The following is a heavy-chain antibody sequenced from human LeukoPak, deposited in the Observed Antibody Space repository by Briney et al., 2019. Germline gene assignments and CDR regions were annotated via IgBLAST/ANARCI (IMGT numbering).Heavy chain of an antibody. CDR2: IYYSGST. J-gene: IGHJ4*02. V-gene: IGHV4-59*01. D-gene: IGHD4-17*01. Sequence: SETLSLTCTVSGGSISRYYWSWIRQPPGKGLEWIGYIYYSGSTNYNPSLKSRVTISVDTSKNQFSLKLSSVTAADTAVYYCASGHGDYSYWGQGTLVTVSS. CDR1: GGSISRYY. CDR3: ASGHGDYSY.